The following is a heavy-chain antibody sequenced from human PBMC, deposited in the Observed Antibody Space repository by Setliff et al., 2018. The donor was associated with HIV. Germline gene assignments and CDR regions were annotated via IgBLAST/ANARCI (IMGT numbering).Heavy chain of an antibody. CDR1: GFTFSDYA. J-gene: IGHJ2*01. Sequence: GGSLRLSCAASGFTFSDYAMQWVRQAPGKGLEWLSVIYPVPNTHYADSVKGRFTIFRDRRKNTLFLQMNNVRVNDTAIYYCARGDFDLWGRGTLVTVSS. CDR2: IYPVPNT. V-gene: IGHV3-53*01. D-gene: IGHD2-21*01. CDR3: ARGDFDL.